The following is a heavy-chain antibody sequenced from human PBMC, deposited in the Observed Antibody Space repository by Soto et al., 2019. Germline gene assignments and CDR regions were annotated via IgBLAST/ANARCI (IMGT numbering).Heavy chain of an antibody. CDR3: ARGDNWNFRPINGMDV. CDR2: INPGGGRT. D-gene: IGHD1-7*01. V-gene: IGHV1-46*01. J-gene: IGHJ6*02. CDR1: GYTFTRYH. Sequence: ASVKVSSKASGYTFTRYHIHCVRQAPGQGLEWLGMINPGGGRTTYAQKIQGRVTMTRDTSTRTVYMELSSLRSEDTAVYYCARGDNWNFRPINGMDVWGQGTTVTVSS.